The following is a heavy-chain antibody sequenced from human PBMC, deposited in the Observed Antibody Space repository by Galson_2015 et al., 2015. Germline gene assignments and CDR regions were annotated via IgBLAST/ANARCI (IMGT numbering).Heavy chain of an antibody. J-gene: IGHJ4*02. CDR2: INPNSGGT. CDR3: ARVSGSSGYYYHLDY. D-gene: IGHD3-22*01. CDR1: GYTFTGYY. V-gene: IGHV1-2*04. Sequence: SVKVSCKASGYTFTGYYMHWVRQAPGQGLEWMGWINPNSGGTNYAQKFQGWATMTRDTSISTAYMELSRLRSEDTAVYYCARVSGSSGYYYHLDYWGQGTPVTVSS.